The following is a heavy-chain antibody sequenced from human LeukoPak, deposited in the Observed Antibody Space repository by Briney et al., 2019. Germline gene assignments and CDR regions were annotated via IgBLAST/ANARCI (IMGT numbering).Heavy chain of an antibody. V-gene: IGHV3-9*01. Sequence: GGSLRLSCAASGFTFDDYSMHWVRQVPGKGLEWVSGIRWNSDTIVYADSVKGRFTISRDNSKNTLYLQMNSLRAEDTAVYYCAREKWGSSTSFDYWGQGTLVTVSS. J-gene: IGHJ4*02. CDR1: GFTFDDYS. CDR3: AREKWGSSTSFDY. D-gene: IGHD2-2*01. CDR2: IRWNSDTI.